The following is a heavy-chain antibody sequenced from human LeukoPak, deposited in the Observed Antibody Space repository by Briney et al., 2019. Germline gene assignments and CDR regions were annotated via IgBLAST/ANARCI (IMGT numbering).Heavy chain of an antibody. J-gene: IGHJ6*03. D-gene: IGHD1-26*01. Sequence: SETLSLPCTVSGGSISSYYWSWIRQPPGKGLEWIGYIYYSGSTNYNPSLKSRVTISVDTSKNQFSLKLSSVTAADTAVYYCARGGIVGATGGDYYYYYMDVWGKGTTVTVSS. CDR2: IYYSGST. CDR1: GGSISSYY. CDR3: ARGGIVGATGGDYYYYYMDV. V-gene: IGHV4-59*01.